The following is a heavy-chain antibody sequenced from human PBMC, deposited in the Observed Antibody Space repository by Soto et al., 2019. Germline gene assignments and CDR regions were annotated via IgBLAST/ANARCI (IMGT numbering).Heavy chain of an antibody. CDR3: ARLGGFCSSTNCYGYYAMDV. D-gene: IGHD2-2*01. Sequence: ASETLSLTCTVSGGSISSGPYSWGWIRQPPGEGLEWIATFHYGESTHYNPSLESRVTVSVDTSQNHFSLKVSSVTVADTAVYYCARLGGFCSSTNCYGYYAMDVWGQGTTVTV. J-gene: IGHJ6*02. V-gene: IGHV4-39*02. CDR1: GGSISSGPYS. CDR2: FHYGEST.